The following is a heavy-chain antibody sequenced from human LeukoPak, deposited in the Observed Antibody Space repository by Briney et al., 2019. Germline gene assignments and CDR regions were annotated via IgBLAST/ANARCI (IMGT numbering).Heavy chain of an antibody. J-gene: IGHJ4*02. V-gene: IGHV3-21*01. CDR1: GFTFDNYV. Sequence: GGSLRLSCAASGFTFDNYVMAWFRQAPGKGLEWVSSISSSSSYIYYADSVKGRFTISRDNAKNSLYLQMNSLRAEGTAVYYCASRSATDWGQGTLVTVSS. D-gene: IGHD1-26*01. CDR3: ASRSATD. CDR2: ISSSSSYI.